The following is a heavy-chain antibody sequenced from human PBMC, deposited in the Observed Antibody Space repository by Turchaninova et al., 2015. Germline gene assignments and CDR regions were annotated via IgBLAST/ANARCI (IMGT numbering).Heavy chain of an antibody. D-gene: IGHD5-18*01. CDR3: ARCGGYRRYFDL. Sequence: QEQLQQWGAGLLKPSETLSLTCAVYGGSFSGYYWSWIRQPPGKGLEWIGEINQSGNTNYNPARKSRVTISVDTSKNQFSLKLSSVTAADTAVYYCARCGGYRRYFDLWGRGTLVTVSS. CDR2: INQSGNT. CDR1: GGSFSGYY. J-gene: IGHJ2*01. V-gene: IGHV4-34*01.